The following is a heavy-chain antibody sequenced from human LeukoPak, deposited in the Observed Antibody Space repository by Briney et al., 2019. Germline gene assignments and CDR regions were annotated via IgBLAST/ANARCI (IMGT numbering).Heavy chain of an antibody. CDR1: GFTFSSYG. V-gene: IGHV3-33*01. D-gene: IGHD1-26*01. CDR3: ARGPLVGATEGPDFQH. J-gene: IGHJ1*01. CDR2: IWYDGSNK. Sequence: PGRALRLSCAASGFTFSSYGMHWVRQAPGKGLEWVAVIWYDGSNKYYADSVKGRFTISRDNSKNTLYLQMNSLRAEDTAVYYCARGPLVGATEGPDFQHWGQGTLVTVSS.